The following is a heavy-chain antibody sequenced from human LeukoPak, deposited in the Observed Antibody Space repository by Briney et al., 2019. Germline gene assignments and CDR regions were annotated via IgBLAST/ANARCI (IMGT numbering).Heavy chain of an antibody. Sequence: SETLSLTCTVSGGSISDYYWSWIRQPPGKGLEWIGYVYYSGSTNYNPSFKSRVTISVDTSKKQFSLKLSSVTAADTAVYYCAREVAYSSGWYRFFDSWGQGTLVTVSS. CDR1: GGSISDYY. J-gene: IGHJ4*02. CDR3: AREVAYSSGWYRFFDS. V-gene: IGHV4-59*12. D-gene: IGHD6-19*01. CDR2: VYYSGST.